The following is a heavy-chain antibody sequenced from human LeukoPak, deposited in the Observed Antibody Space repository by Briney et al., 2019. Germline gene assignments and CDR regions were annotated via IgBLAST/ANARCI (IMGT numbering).Heavy chain of an antibody. Sequence: SETQSLTCTVSGGSISSYHWSWIRQPPGKGLEWIGYIYYSGSTNYNPSLKSRVTISVDTSKNQFSLRLSSVTAADTAVYYCAGSYNNAGYFYYGMDVWGQGTTVTVSS. V-gene: IGHV4-59*08. D-gene: IGHD1-26*01. CDR1: GGSISSYH. CDR3: AGSYNNAGYFYYGMDV. CDR2: IYYSGST. J-gene: IGHJ6*02.